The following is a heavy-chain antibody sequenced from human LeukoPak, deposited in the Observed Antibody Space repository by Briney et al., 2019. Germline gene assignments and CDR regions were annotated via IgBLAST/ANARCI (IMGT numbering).Heavy chain of an antibody. CDR2: IYSGGST. J-gene: IGHJ5*02. CDR3: AKGFSTYVYNWFDP. V-gene: IGHV3-53*01. D-gene: IGHD3-16*01. Sequence: GGSLRLSCAASGFTVSSTYMNWVRQAPGKGLEWVSVIYSGGSTNYADSVKGRFTVSRDNSKSTLYLQMNSLRAADTAVYYCAKGFSTYVYNWFDPWGQGTLVTVSS. CDR1: GFTVSSTY.